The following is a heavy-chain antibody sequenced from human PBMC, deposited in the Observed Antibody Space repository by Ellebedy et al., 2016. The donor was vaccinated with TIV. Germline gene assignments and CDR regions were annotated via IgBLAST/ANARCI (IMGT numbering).Heavy chain of an antibody. V-gene: IGHV4-34*01. Sequence: SQTLSLTXXIYGGSLSGHYWSWIRQPPGKGLEWIGEINHRGTTNYNPSLKSRVTMSVDTSKTQFSLNLTSVTAADTAVYFCARGSVYCSSTTCYPFDCWGQGTLVTVSS. CDR3: ARGSVYCSSTTCYPFDC. CDR1: GGSLSGHY. D-gene: IGHD2-2*01. CDR2: INHRGTT. J-gene: IGHJ4*02.